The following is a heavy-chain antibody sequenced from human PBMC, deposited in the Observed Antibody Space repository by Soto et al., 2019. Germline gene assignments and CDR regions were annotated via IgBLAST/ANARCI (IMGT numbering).Heavy chain of an antibody. CDR1: GFTFSNFD. CDR3: ARAYTGRLPRRADYYYAMDV. J-gene: IGHJ6*02. CDR2: IGAARDP. V-gene: IGHV3-13*05. D-gene: IGHD2-2*02. Sequence: GGSLRLSCATSGFTFSNFDMYWVRQVPGKGLEWVSAIGAARDPYYLGSVKGRFTISRENAKNSVYLQMNDLRAGDSAVCYCARAYTGRLPRRADYYYAMDVWGQGTTVTVSS.